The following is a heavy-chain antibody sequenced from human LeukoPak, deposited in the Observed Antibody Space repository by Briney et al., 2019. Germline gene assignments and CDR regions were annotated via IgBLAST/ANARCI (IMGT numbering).Heavy chain of an antibody. D-gene: IGHD3-10*01. CDR1: GFTFSDYT. V-gene: IGHV3-21*01. CDR3: ARASSIDY. Sequence: GGSLRLSCAASGFTFSDYTMNWVRQAPGKGLEWVSSIRSSGLYTYYADSVKGRFTISRDNAKNSPYLQMNSLTAEDTAVYYCARASSIDYWGQGTLVTVSS. CDR2: IRSSGLYT. J-gene: IGHJ4*02.